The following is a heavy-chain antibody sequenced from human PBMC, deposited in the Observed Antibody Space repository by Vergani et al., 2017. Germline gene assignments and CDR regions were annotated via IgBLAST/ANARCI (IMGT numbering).Heavy chain of an antibody. J-gene: IGHJ4*02. CDR2: IFYTGTS. D-gene: IGHD5-18*01. V-gene: IGHV4-39*01. CDR1: GTSISGSSDY. CDR3: ARQFWGGGGYRFDH. Sequence: QLQLQESGPGLLKPSETLSLTCSVPGTSISGSSDYWGWIRQPPGKGLELSGSIFYTGTSYYNPSLEGRATNSVDTSKNQFSLKLKSVTAADTAVYYCARQFWGGGGYRFDHWGQGTLVTVSS.